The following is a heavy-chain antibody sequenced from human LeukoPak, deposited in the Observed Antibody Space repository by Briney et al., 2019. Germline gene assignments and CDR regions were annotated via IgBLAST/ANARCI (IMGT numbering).Heavy chain of an antibody. V-gene: IGHV3-74*01. J-gene: IGHJ4*02. CDR2: INTDGSTT. Sequence: PGGSQRLSCAASGFTFSTYWIHWVRQAPGKGLVWVSRINTDGSTTSYADSVKGRFTISRDNAKSTLYLQMNGLRAVDTAVYYCVRDMHGPHGYWGQGTLVTVSA. CDR3: VRDMHGPHGY. D-gene: IGHD2-2*01. CDR1: GFTFSTYW.